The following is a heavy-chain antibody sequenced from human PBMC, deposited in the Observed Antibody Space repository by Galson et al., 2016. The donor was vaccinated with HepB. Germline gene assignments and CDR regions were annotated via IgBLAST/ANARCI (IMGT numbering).Heavy chain of an antibody. CDR2: IYSGGET. V-gene: IGHV3-66*01. CDR3: ARDTWTWN. Sequence: SLRLSCAASGVTVSNNYMSWVRQAPGRGLEWVSVIYSGGETYADSVKGRFTISRDNSKNTVFLQMNSLRAEDTAVYYCARDTWTWNGGQGTLVLVSS. CDR1: GVTVSNNY. D-gene: IGHD3/OR15-3a*01. J-gene: IGHJ4*02.